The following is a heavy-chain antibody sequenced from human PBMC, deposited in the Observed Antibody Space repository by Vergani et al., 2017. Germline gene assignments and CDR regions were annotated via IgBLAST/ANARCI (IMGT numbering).Heavy chain of an antibody. CDR2: ISGSGGNT. V-gene: IGHV3-23*01. CDR3: AREYSSTSGRAFDF. J-gene: IGHJ3*01. D-gene: IGHD2-2*01. Sequence: EVQLLESGGNLIQPGGSLRLSCGASGFTFSSYAMTWVRLAPGKGLQWVSAISGSGGNTFYTDSVKGRFTISRDYSKDTLYLQMDSLRAEDTAVYYCAREYSSTSGRAFDFWGQGTKVTVSS. CDR1: GFTFSSYA.